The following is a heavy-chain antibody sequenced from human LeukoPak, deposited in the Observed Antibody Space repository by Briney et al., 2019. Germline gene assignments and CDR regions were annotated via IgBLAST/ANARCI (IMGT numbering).Heavy chain of an antibody. J-gene: IGHJ3*02. V-gene: IGHV3-48*01. Sequence: GGSLRLSCAASGFTFSRDSMNWVRQAPGKGLEWVSYINGGGSPIYYADSVRGRFTISRDNAKNSLYLQMNSLRAEDTAVYYCARVGDRPRDVSDIWGQGTMVTVSS. CDR1: GFTFSRDS. D-gene: IGHD3-10*01. CDR3: ARVGDRPRDVSDI. CDR2: INGGGSPI.